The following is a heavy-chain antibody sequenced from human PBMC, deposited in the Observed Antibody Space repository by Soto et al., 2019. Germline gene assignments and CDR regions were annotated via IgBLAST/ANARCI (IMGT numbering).Heavy chain of an antibody. CDR1: GGTFSSYA. CDR3: ARDPLWSSLTFGMDV. J-gene: IGHJ6*02. CDR2: IIPIFGTA. D-gene: IGHD3-3*01. V-gene: IGHV1-69*01. Sequence: QVQLVQSGSEVKNPGSSVKVSCKASGGTFSSYAISWVRQAPGQGLEWMGGIIPIFGTANYAQKFQGRVTITAADSTSTAYIELSSLRSEDTAVYYCARDPLWSSLTFGMDVCGHGTTVTVSS.